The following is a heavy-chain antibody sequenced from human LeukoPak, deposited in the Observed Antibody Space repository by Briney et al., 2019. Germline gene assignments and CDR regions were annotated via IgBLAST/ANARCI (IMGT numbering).Heavy chain of an antibody. CDR2: IYYSGST. CDR1: GGSISSSSYY. J-gene: IGHJ4*02. CDR3: ARHDYDSTGSYWGYYFDY. V-gene: IGHV4-39*01. Sequence: SETLSLTCTVSGGSISSSSYYWGWIRQPPGKGLEWIGSIYYSGSTYYNPSLKSRVTISVDTSKNQFSLKMRSVTAADTAVYYCARHDYDSTGSYWGYYFDYWGQGTLVTVSS. D-gene: IGHD3-22*01.